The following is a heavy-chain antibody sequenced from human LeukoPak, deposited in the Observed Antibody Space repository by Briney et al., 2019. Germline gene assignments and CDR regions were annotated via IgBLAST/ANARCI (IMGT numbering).Heavy chain of an antibody. D-gene: IGHD3-16*02. Sequence: SETLSLTCAVSGASISSSNYYWGWVRQSPGKGLEWIGNIYSSGNTYDNASLKSRVTRYIDTSKNQFSLKLSSVTAADTAVYYCARALITFGGVIVIGAIDYWGQGTLVTVSS. V-gene: IGHV4-39*07. CDR1: GASISSSNYY. CDR3: ARALITFGGVIVIGAIDY. J-gene: IGHJ4*02. CDR2: IYSSGNT.